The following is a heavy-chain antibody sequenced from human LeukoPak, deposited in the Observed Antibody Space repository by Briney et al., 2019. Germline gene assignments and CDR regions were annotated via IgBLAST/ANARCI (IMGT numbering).Heavy chain of an antibody. CDR1: GYSFTAFY. CDR3: ARDGEYGTGSYYRGCFDY. CDR2: IHPRSGET. V-gene: IGHV1-2*02. J-gene: IGHJ4*02. D-gene: IGHD3-10*01. Sequence: ASVEVSFKASGYSFTAFYIHWVRQAPGQGLEWMGWIHPRSGETNYAYKFRGRVTMTRDTSISTAYMDLGSLGSDDTAVYYCARDGEYGTGSYYRGCFDYWGQGILVTVSS.